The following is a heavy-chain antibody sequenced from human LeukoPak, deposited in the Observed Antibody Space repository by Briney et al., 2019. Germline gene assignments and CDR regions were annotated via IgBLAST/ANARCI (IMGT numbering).Heavy chain of an antibody. Sequence: PGGSLRLSCAASTFTFSNYWMSWVRQAPGKGLEWVANIKQDGSEKYYVDSVRGRFTISRDNAKNSLYLQMDSLRVEDTAFYYCAKDNRRHYTSGPNPDSLHWGQGALVTVSS. CDR2: IKQDGSEK. D-gene: IGHD6-19*01. V-gene: IGHV3-7*03. CDR3: AKDNRRHYTSGPNPDSLH. J-gene: IGHJ4*02. CDR1: TFTFSNYW.